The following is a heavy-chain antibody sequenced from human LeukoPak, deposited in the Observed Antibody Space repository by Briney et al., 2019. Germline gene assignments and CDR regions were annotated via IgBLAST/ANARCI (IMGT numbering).Heavy chain of an antibody. V-gene: IGHV3-23*01. CDR2: ISGSGGST. CDR3: ARDQGDDYGDYVNSLPRN. CDR1: GFTFSSYG. J-gene: IGHJ4*02. Sequence: GGSLRLSCAASGFTFSSYGMSWVRQAPGKGLEWVSAISGSGGSTYYADSVKGRFTISRDNSKNTLYLQMNSLRAEDTAVYYCARDQGDDYGDYVNSLPRNWGQGTLVTVSS. D-gene: IGHD4-17*01.